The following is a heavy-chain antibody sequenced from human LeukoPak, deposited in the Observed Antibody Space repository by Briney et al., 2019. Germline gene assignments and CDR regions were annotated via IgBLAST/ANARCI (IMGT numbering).Heavy chain of an antibody. Sequence: GGSLRLSCAASGFTVSSNYMSWVRQAPGKGLEWVSVIYSGGSTYYADSVKGRFTISRDNSKNTLYLQMNSLRAEDTAVYYCARDVTPPLGLTNWYFDLWGRGTLVTVSS. V-gene: IGHV3-53*01. D-gene: IGHD3/OR15-3a*01. CDR1: GFTVSSNY. J-gene: IGHJ2*01. CDR3: ARDVTPPLGLTNWYFDL. CDR2: IYSGGST.